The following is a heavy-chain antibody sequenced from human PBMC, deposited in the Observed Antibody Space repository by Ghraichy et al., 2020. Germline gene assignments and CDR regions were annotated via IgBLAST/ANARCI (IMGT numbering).Heavy chain of an antibody. D-gene: IGHD6-6*01. CDR1: GFTFSSYS. J-gene: IGHJ4*02. CDR3: ARGPSYSSYKNFDY. Sequence: GGSLRLSCAASGFTFSSYSMNWVRQAPGKGLEWVSYISSSSSTIYYADSVKGRFTISRDNAKNSLYLQMNSLRDEDTAVYYCARGPSYSSYKNFDYWGQGTLVTVSS. CDR2: ISSSSSTI. V-gene: IGHV3-48*02.